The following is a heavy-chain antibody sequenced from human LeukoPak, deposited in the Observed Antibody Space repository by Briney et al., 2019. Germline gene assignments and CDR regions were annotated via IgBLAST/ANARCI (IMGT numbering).Heavy chain of an antibody. Sequence: ASVKVSFKASGGPFHTYSISWVRLVPGQGLEWMGRVVPASEISTYAQKFLGRVKITADYSASTFYMELSGLRSDDTATYYCARVGYTRGPLPYGMDVWGQGTTVTV. CDR3: ARVGYTRGPLPYGMDV. V-gene: IGHV1-69*04. CDR1: GGPFHTYS. CDR2: VVPASEIS. D-gene: IGHD3-16*02. J-gene: IGHJ6*02.